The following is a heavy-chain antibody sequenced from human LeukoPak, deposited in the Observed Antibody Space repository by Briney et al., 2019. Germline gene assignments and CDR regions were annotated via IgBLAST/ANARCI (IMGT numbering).Heavy chain of an antibody. D-gene: IGHD5-18*01. CDR3: ARGVRGYSYDPDYFDY. CDR1: GGSISSYY. Sequence: TSETLSLTCTVSGGSISSYYWSWIRQPPGKGLEWIGYIYYSGSTNYNPSLKSRVTISVDTSKNQFSLKLSSVTAADTAVYYCARGVRGYSYDPDYFDYWGQGTLVTVSS. J-gene: IGHJ4*02. V-gene: IGHV4-59*01. CDR2: IYYSGST.